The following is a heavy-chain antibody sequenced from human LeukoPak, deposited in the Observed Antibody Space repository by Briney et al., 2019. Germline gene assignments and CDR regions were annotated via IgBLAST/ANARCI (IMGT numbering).Heavy chain of an antibody. D-gene: IGHD3-22*01. CDR2: ISSSSSYI. V-gene: IGHV3-21*01. CDR3: ARDLPDYDSSGYLRHTFDI. J-gene: IGHJ3*02. Sequence: PGGSLRLSCAASGFTFSTYSMNWVRQAPGKGLEWVSSISSSSSYIYNADSVKGRFTISRDNAKNSLYLQMNSLRAEDTAVYYCARDLPDYDSSGYLRHTFDIWGQGTMVTVSS. CDR1: GFTFSTYS.